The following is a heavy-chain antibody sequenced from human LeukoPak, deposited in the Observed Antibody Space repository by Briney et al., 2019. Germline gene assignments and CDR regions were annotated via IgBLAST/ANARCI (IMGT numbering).Heavy chain of an antibody. J-gene: IGHJ5*02. D-gene: IGHD3-10*01. CDR2: ISGSDGYT. CDR3: AREYGSGSSRRRFDP. CDR1: GFTFSSYA. V-gene: IGHV3-21*01. Sequence: PGGSLRLSCGASGFTFSSYAMSWVRQAPGKGLEWVSGISGSDGYTYYADSVRGRFTISRDNAKNSLYLQMNSLRAEDTAVYSCAREYGSGSSRRRFDPWGQGTLVTVSS.